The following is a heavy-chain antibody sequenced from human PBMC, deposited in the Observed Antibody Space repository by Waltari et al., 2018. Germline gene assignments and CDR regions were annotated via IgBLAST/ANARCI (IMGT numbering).Heavy chain of an antibody. CDR1: GYRFTTYW. CDR3: ARQHGSGSYYHDAFDI. CDR2: IDPGDSDT. V-gene: IGHV5-51*01. D-gene: IGHD3-10*01. J-gene: IGHJ3*02. Sequence: EVQLVQSGPEAKKPGESLKIYCKGSGYRFTTYWIGDGRAMPGKGLEWMGIIDPGDSDTRYSPSFKGQVTISADKSISTAYLQWSSLKASDTAMYYCARQHGSGSYYHDAFDIWGQGTMVTVSS.